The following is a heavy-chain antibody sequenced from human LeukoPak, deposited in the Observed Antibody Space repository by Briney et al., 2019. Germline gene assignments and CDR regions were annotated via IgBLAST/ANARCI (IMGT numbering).Heavy chain of an antibody. CDR2: IYTSGST. D-gene: IGHD2-2*01. Sequence: SETLSLTCTVSGGSISSYYWSWIRQPAGKGLEWIGRIYTSGSTNYNPSLKSRVTMSVDTSKNQFSLKLSSVTAADTAVYYCARAPCSSTSCYYAFDIWGQGTMVTVSS. V-gene: IGHV4-4*07. J-gene: IGHJ3*02. CDR1: GGSISSYY. CDR3: ARAPCSSTSCYYAFDI.